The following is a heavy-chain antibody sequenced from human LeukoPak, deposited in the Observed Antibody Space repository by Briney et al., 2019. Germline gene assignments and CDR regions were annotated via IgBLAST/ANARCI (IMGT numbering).Heavy chain of an antibody. V-gene: IGHV1-2*02. Sequence: VASVKVSCKASGYTFTSYGISWVRQAPGQGLEWMGWINPNSGGTNYAQKFQGRVTMTRDTSISTAYMELSRLRSDDTAVYYCASGGRFLEWLQGYWGQGTLVTVSS. CDR2: INPNSGGT. CDR3: ASGGRFLEWLQGY. D-gene: IGHD3-3*01. CDR1: GYTFTSYG. J-gene: IGHJ4*02.